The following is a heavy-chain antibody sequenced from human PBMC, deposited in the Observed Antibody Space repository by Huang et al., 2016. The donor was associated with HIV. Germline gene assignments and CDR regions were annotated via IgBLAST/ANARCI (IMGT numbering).Heavy chain of an antibody. CDR3: ARDWSFGSSTSPAD. D-gene: IGHD6-6*01. J-gene: IGHJ4*02. Sequence: QVQLVQSGAEVKNPGASVRVSCKASGYTLTDSNIHWGRQAPGQGLELMGWINPKRGGTTYAQGCQGRITMTRDTTISTVHMDLRRIQSDDTAVYFCARDWSFGSSTSPADWGQGTLVTVSS. CDR2: INPKRGGT. CDR1: GYTLTDSN. V-gene: IGHV1-2*02.